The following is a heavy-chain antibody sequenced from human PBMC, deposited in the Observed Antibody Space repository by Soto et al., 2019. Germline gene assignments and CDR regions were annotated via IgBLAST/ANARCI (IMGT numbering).Heavy chain of an antibody. Sequence: SATLCLTYTVSGGSVRSGSYSWTWIRQHPGKGLEWIGTNNNRADTYYNPSLKSRLTISLDTSQNHFSLRLNAVTAADTAIYFCARGGSGWKALNWFDPWGQGIMVTGSS. V-gene: IGHV4-31*03. D-gene: IGHD6-19*01. CDR3: ARGGSGWKALNWFDP. J-gene: IGHJ5*02. CDR2: NNNRADT. CDR1: GGSVRSGSYS.